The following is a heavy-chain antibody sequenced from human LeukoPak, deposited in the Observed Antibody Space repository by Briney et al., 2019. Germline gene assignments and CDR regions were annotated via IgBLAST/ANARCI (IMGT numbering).Heavy chain of an antibody. CDR2: ISAYNGKT. D-gene: IGHD6-13*01. Sequence: GASVKVSCKASGYTFTSYGISWVRQAPGQGLEWMGWISAYNGKTNYAQKLQGRGTMTTSTVTSTAYMALRSLRYEDIAVCYCERGGDSHAYDIWGQGTMVTVSS. CDR1: GYTFTSYG. V-gene: IGHV1-18*03. J-gene: IGHJ3*02. CDR3: ERGGDSHAYDI.